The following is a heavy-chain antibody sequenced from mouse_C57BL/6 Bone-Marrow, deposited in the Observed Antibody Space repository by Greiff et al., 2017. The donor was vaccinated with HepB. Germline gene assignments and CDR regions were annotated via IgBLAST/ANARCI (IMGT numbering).Heavy chain of an antibody. Sequence: QVHVKQSGAELVKPGASVKLSCKASGYTFTSYWMHWVKQRPGQGLEWIGMIHPNSGSTNYNEKFKSKATLTVDKSSSTAYMQLSSLTSEDSAVYYCARVVTTRYYYAMDYWGQGTSVTVSS. D-gene: IGHD2-2*01. CDR1: GYTFTSYW. CDR3: ARVVTTRYYYAMDY. V-gene: IGHV1-64*01. CDR2: IHPNSGST. J-gene: IGHJ4*01.